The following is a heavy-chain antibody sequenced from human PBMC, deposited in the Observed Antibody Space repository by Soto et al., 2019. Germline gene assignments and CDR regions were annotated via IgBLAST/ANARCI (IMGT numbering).Heavy chain of an antibody. Sequence: QVQLVESGGGGVQPGRSLRLSCAASGFIFSSYGMHWVRQAPGKGLERVALIGYDGSNKYYADSVKGRFTISRDNSKNTLYLQMNGLRAEDTAVYYCARGRNSGDYADWYFDLWGRGTLVRVSP. CDR1: GFIFSSYG. J-gene: IGHJ2*01. V-gene: IGHV3-33*01. D-gene: IGHD4-17*01. CDR3: ARGRNSGDYADWYFDL. CDR2: IGYDGSNK.